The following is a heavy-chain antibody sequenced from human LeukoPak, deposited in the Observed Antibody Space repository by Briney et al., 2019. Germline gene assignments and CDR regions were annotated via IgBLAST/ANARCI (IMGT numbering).Heavy chain of an antibody. CDR2: INHSGST. Sequence: SETLSLTCAVYGGSFSGYYWSWIRQPPGKGLEWIGEINHSGSTNYNPSLKSRVTISVDTSKNQFSLKLSSVTAADTAVYYCARVAPGYYDSSGYNDYWGQGTLVTVSS. CDR3: ARVAPGYYDSSGYNDY. CDR1: GGSFSGYY. J-gene: IGHJ4*02. D-gene: IGHD3-22*01. V-gene: IGHV4-34*01.